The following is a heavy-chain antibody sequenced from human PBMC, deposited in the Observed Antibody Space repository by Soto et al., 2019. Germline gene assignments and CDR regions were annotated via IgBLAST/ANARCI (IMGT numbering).Heavy chain of an antibody. CDR1: GYTFTMYG. J-gene: IGHJ4*02. V-gene: IGHV1-18*04. D-gene: IGHD3-22*01. CDR2: TRADNGDV. CDR3: ARDARGDYYGATDY. Sequence: SVKVSCKASGYTFTMYGLSWARQAPGQGTEWMGWTRADNGDVRYAAKFRGSLTLTTDTSTNTAYMGLRSLRSDDTAVYYCARDARGDYYGATDYWRRGTLVTGSS.